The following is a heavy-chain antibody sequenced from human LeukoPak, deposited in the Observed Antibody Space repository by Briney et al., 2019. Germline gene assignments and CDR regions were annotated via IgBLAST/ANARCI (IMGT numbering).Heavy chain of an antibody. D-gene: IGHD3-16*01. Sequence: GTSLRLSCAASGFTFSRYGMHWVRQAPGKGLEWVAVIRDDGTRAYYADSVKGRFTVSRDNSESTLFLQMNSLRPEDTAVYYCVKKLVPCIGWGYGRRVWGQETTLSVPS. CDR2: IRDDGTRA. CDR1: GFTFSRYG. V-gene: IGHV3-30*18. J-gene: IGHJ6*02. CDR3: VKKLVPCIGWGYGRRV.